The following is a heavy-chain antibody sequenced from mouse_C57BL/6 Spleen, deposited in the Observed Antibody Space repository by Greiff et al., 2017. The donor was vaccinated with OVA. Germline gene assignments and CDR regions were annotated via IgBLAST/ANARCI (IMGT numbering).Heavy chain of an antibody. D-gene: IGHD2-2*01. CDR2: IDPSDSYT. V-gene: IGHV1-69*01. J-gene: IGHJ4*01. Sequence: QVQLQQPGAELVMPGASVKLSCKASGYTFTSYWMHWVKQRPGQGLEWIGEIDPSDSYTNYTQKFKGKSTLTVETSSSTAYLQLSSLPSEDSEVYDGAKGSMVTRNYAMDDWGQGTSVTVSS. CDR3: AKGSMVTRNYAMDD. CDR1: GYTFTSYW.